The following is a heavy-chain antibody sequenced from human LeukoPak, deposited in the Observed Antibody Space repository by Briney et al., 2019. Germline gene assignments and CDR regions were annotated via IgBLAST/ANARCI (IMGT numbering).Heavy chain of an antibody. Sequence: SETLSLTCTVSGGSISSYYWTWIRQPPGKGLERIGYIYYSGSTNYNPSLKSRVTISVDTSKNQFSLKLNSVTAADTAVYYCARVSSDYDVHFDYWGQGTLVTVSS. V-gene: IGHV4-59*01. D-gene: IGHD5-12*01. J-gene: IGHJ4*02. CDR3: ARVSSDYDVHFDY. CDR2: IYYSGST. CDR1: GGSISSYY.